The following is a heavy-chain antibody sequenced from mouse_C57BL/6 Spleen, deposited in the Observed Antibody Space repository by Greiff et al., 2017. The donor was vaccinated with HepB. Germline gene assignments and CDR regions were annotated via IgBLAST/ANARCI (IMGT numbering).Heavy chain of an antibody. J-gene: IGHJ4*01. V-gene: IGHV5-12*01. Sequence: EVKVEESGGGLVQPGGSLKLSCAASGFTFSDYYMYWVRQTPEKRLEWVAYISNGGGSTYYPDTVKGRFTISRDNAKNTLYLQMSRLKSEDTAMYYCARHDGYYGYYAMDYWGQGTSVTVSS. D-gene: IGHD2-3*01. CDR2: ISNGGGST. CDR1: GFTFSDYY. CDR3: ARHDGYYGYYAMDY.